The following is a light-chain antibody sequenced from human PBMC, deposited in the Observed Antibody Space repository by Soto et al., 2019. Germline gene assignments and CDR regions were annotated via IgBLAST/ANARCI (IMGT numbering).Light chain of an antibody. J-gene: IGLJ2*01. V-gene: IGLV1-44*01. Sequence: QSVLTQPPSASGTPGQRVTISCSGSSSNIGSNTVNWYQQLPGTAPKLLIYSNNQRPSRVPDRFSGSKSGTSASLAISGLKSEDEADYYCAAWDDSLNGVVFGGGTQLTVL. CDR1: SSNIGSNT. CDR2: SNN. CDR3: AAWDDSLNGVV.